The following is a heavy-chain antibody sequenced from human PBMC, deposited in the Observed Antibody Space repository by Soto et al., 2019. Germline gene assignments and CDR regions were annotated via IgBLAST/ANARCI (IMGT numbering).Heavy chain of an antibody. D-gene: IGHD2-21*02. CDR2: IYYSGST. CDR3: AKVRTYCGGDRPRNAYWYLDL. V-gene: IGHV4-59*01. Sequence: TSETLSLTCTVSGGSISSYYWSWIRQPPGKGLEWIGYIYYSGSTNYNPSLKSRVTISVDTSKNQFSLKLSSVTAADMAVYYCAKVRTYCGGDRPRNAYWYLDLWGRGTLVTVSS. CDR1: GGSISSYY. J-gene: IGHJ2*01.